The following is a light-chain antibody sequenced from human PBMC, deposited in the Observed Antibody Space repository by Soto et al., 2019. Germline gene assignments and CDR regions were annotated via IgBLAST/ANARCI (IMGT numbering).Light chain of an antibody. V-gene: IGLV2-23*01. J-gene: IGLJ1*01. CDR1: ISDVGSYNL. CDR2: EGS. Sequence: QSALTQPASVSGSPGQSITISCTGTISDVGSYNLVSWYQQHPGKAPKLMIYEGSKRPSGVSNRFSGSKSGNTASLTISGLQAEDEADYYCCSYAGSRNYVFGTGTKVTVL. CDR3: CSYAGSRNYV.